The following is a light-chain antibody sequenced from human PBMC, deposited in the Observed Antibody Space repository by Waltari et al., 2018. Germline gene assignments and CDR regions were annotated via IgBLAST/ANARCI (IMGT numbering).Light chain of an antibody. CDR1: NSNIGGNS. CDR3: AVWDDSLGGV. Sequence: QSVLTPPPSVSGTPGQRVTISCSGSNSNIGGNSVNWYQQLPGTAPKLLIYNDNQGPSGVPDRFSASKSGTSASLAITGLQSEDEADYYCAVWDDSLGGVFGGGTKLTVL. J-gene: IGLJ3*02. V-gene: IGLV1-44*01. CDR2: NDN.